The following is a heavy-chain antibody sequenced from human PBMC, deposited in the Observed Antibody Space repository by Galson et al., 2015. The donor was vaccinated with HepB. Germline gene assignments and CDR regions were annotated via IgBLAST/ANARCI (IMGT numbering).Heavy chain of an antibody. V-gene: IGHV3-30*18. CDR2: ISYDGDST. Sequence: SLRLSCAASGFTFSNFGMHWVRLAPGKGLEWVAVISYDGDSTYYADSVKDRFTISRDNSKSTLSLQMNSLRAEDTAVYYCTKPRRMATVMDAFDIWGQGTMVTVSS. D-gene: IGHD5-24*01. CDR3: TKPRRMATVMDAFDI. CDR1: GFTFSNFG. J-gene: IGHJ3*02.